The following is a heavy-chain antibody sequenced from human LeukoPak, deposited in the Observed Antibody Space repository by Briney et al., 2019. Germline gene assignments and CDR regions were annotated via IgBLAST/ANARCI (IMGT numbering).Heavy chain of an antibody. Sequence: GGSLRLSCAASGFTFSSYGKHWVRQAPGKGLEWVAFIRYDGSNKYYADSVKGRFTISRDNSKNTLYLQMNSLRAEDTAVYYCAKVRGFLEWLLYLDYWGQGTLVTVSS. D-gene: IGHD3-3*01. V-gene: IGHV3-30*02. CDR3: AKVRGFLEWLLYLDY. J-gene: IGHJ4*02. CDR2: IRYDGSNK. CDR1: GFTFSSYG.